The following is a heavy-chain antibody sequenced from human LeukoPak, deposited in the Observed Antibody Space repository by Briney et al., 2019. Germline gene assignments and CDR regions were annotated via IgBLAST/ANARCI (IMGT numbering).Heavy chain of an antibody. J-gene: IGHJ6*04. D-gene: IGHD3-10*02. V-gene: IGHV3-23*01. CDR1: GFTFSSYA. Sequence: GGSLRLSCAASGFTFSSYAMSWVRQAPGKGLEWVSGISGSDGSTNYADSVKGRFTISRDNAKNSLYLQMNSLRAEDTAVYYCAELGITMIGGVWGKGTTVTISS. CDR3: AELGITMIGGV. CDR2: ISGSDGST.